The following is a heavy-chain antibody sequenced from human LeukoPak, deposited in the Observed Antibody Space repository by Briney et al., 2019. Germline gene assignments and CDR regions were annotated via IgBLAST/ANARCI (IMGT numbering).Heavy chain of an antibody. CDR3: AKGGGEDWPFDY. CDR2: LSVGGTT. V-gene: IGHV3-23*01. Sequence: GGSLRLSCAASGFTFRNYAMSWVRQAPGKGLEWVPTLSVGGTTYYADSVRGRFTIPRDNSKNTLYLQMNSLRAEDTAIYYCAKGGGEDWPFDYWGQGTLVTVSS. J-gene: IGHJ4*02. D-gene: IGHD3-16*01. CDR1: GFTFRNYA.